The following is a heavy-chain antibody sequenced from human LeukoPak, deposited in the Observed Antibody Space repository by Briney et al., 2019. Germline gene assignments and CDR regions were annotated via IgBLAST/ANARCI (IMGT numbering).Heavy chain of an antibody. CDR1: GGSVSSSNYY. V-gene: IGHV4-39*01. Sequence: SETLSLTCSVSGGSVSSSNYYWGWIRQPPGEGLEWIGNLYYSGNASSKPSLKSRLTISIDTSKNQFSLTLTSVTAADTAVYYCASGAYSSGSFVNWGHGTLVTVSS. J-gene: IGHJ4*01. CDR2: LYYSGNA. D-gene: IGHD3-10*01. CDR3: ASGAYSSGSFVN.